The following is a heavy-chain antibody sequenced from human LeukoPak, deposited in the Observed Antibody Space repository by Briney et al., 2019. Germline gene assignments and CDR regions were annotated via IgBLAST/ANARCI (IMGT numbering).Heavy chain of an antibody. CDR3: ARRSLYYYYGMDV. CDR2: IKQDGSEN. V-gene: IGHV3-7*01. J-gene: IGHJ6*02. D-gene: IGHD3-10*01. Sequence: GGSLRLSCAASGFTFSSYWMSWVRQAPGKGLEWVANIKQDGSENYYVDSVKGRFTISRDNAKNSLYLQMSSLRAEDTAVYYCARRSLYYYYGMDVWGQGTTVTVSS. CDR1: GFTFSSYW.